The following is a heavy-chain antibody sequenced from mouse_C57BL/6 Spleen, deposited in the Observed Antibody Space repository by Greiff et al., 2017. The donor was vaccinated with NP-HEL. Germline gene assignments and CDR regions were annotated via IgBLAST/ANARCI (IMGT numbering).Heavy chain of an antibody. V-gene: IGHV5-9-1*02. D-gene: IGHD2-4*01. CDR1: GFTFSSYA. CDR2: ISSGGDYI. CDR3: TRADYDYDKIWFAY. Sequence: EVMLVESGEGLVKPGGSLKLSCAASGFTFSSYAMSWVRQTPEKRLEWVAYISSGGDYIYYADTVKGRFTISRDNARNTLYLQMSSLKSEDTAMYYCTRADYDYDKIWFAYWGQGTLVTVSA. J-gene: IGHJ3*01.